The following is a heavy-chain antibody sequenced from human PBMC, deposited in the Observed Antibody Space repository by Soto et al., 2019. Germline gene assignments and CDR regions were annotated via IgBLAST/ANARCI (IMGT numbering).Heavy chain of an antibody. CDR1: DGSIRGHY. J-gene: IGHJ5*01. CDR3: ARVITGTTSNWFAS. V-gene: IGHV4-34*01. D-gene: IGHD1-7*01. CDR2: INHSGST. Sequence: SVTLSHTYTVSDGSIRGHYWSWLRHSPEKGLEWIGEINHSGSTYYNPSLKSRVTISVDTSKNQFSLKLSSVTAADTAVYYCARVITGTTSNWFASLGQGTLVTV.